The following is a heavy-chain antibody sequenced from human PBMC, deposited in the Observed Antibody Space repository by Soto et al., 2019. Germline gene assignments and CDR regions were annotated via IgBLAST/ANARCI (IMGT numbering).Heavy chain of an antibody. Sequence: QVQLVESGGGVVQPGRSLRLSCAASGFTFSSYAMHWVRQAPGKGLEWVAVISYDGSNKYYADSVKGRFTISRDNSKNTLYLQMNSLRAEDTDVYYCEREGYWGQGTLVTVSS. CDR3: EREGY. CDR1: GFTFSSYA. J-gene: IGHJ4*02. CDR2: ISYDGSNK. V-gene: IGHV3-30-3*01.